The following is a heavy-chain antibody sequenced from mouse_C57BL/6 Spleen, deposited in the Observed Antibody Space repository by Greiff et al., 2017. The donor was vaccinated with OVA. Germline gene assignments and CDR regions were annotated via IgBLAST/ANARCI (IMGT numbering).Heavy chain of an antibody. V-gene: IGHV5-4*01. CDR1: GFTFSSYA. CDR3: ARDHGSSSDFDY. J-gene: IGHJ2*01. D-gene: IGHD1-1*01. CDR2: ISDGGSYT. Sequence: EVHLVESGGGLVKPGGSLKLSCAASGFTFSSYAMSWVRQTPEKRLEWVATISDGGSYTYYPDNVKGRFTISRDNAKNNLYLQMSHLKSEDTAMYYCARDHGSSSDFDYWGQGTTLTVSS.